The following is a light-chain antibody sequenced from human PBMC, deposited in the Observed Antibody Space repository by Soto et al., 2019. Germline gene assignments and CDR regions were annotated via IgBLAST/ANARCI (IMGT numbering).Light chain of an antibody. J-gene: IGLJ3*02. CDR3: QAWGTGGV. Sequence: QSVLTQSPSASASPGASVKLTYTLSSGHSDYAIAWHQQQPEKGPRYLMKVTSDGSYTKGDGIPDRFSGSSSGADRYLTISSLRSDDEADYYCQAWGTGGVFGGGTKLTVL. CDR1: SGHSDYA. V-gene: IGLV4-69*01. CDR2: VTSDGSY.